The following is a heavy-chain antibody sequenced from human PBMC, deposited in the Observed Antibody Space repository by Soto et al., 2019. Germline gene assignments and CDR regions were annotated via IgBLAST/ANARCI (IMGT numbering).Heavy chain of an antibody. D-gene: IGHD2-15*01. CDR2: IYSGGST. CDR3: AAAKLLLPWLFDY. Sequence: GGSLRLSCAASGFTVSSNYMSWVRQAPGKGLGWVSVIYSGGSTYYADSVKGRFIISRDDSKNTLFLQMNSLRAEDTAVYYCAAAKLLLPWLFDYWGQGTLVTVSS. J-gene: IGHJ4*02. CDR1: GFTVSSNY. V-gene: IGHV3-66*01.